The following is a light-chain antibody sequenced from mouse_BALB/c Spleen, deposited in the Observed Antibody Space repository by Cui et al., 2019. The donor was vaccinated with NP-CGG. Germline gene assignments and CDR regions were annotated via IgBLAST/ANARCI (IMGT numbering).Light chain of an antibody. CDR2: GTN. CDR1: TGAGTTSNY. Sequence: AVVTQDSALPTSPGETVTLTCRSSTGAGTTSNYANWVQEKPDHLFTGLIGGTNNRAPGVPARFSGSLIGDKAALTITGAQTEDEAIYFCALWYSNHWVFGGGTKLTVL. V-gene: IGLV1*01. CDR3: ALWYSNHWV. J-gene: IGLJ1*01.